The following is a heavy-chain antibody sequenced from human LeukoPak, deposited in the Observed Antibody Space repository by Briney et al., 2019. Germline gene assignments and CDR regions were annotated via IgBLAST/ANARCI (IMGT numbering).Heavy chain of an antibody. CDR3: ARLGLRYFDWLLPAGIDY. Sequence: VESLKISCKGSGYSFTSYWIGWVRQMPGKGLEWMGIIYPGDSDTRYSPSFQGQVTISADKSISTAYLQWSSLKASDTAMYYCARLGLRYFDWLLPAGIDYWGQGTLVTVSS. D-gene: IGHD3-9*01. J-gene: IGHJ4*02. CDR2: IYPGDSDT. V-gene: IGHV5-51*01. CDR1: GYSFTSYW.